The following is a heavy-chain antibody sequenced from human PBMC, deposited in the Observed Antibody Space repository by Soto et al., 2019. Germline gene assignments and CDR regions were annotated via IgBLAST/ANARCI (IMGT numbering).Heavy chain of an antibody. CDR2: ISAYNGNT. Sequence: QVQLVQSGAEVKKPGASVKVSCKASGYTFTSYGISWVRQAPGQGLEWMGWISAYNGNTNYAQKLQGRVTMTTDTSTSTAYMELRSLSSDDTAVYYCARVHYGDYTSPAGWFDPWGQGTLVTVSS. CDR3: ARVHYGDYTSPAGWFDP. V-gene: IGHV1-18*01. CDR1: GYTFTSYG. J-gene: IGHJ5*02. D-gene: IGHD4-17*01.